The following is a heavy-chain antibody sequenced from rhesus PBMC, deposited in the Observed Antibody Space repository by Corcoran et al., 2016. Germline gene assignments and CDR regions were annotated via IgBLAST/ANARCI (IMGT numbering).Heavy chain of an antibody. CDR2: ISGSSGST. Sequence: QVQLQESGPGLVKPSETLSLTCAVSGYHISSGYYWGWTRQPPGKGLEYIGYISGSSGSTYYNPSLKSRVTISKDTSKNQFSLKLSSVTATDTAVYYCARHAHSWNYLDYWGQGVLVTVSS. D-gene: IGHD1-1*01. CDR1: GYHISSGYY. J-gene: IGHJ4*01. CDR3: ARHAHSWNYLDY. V-gene: IGHV4-99*01.